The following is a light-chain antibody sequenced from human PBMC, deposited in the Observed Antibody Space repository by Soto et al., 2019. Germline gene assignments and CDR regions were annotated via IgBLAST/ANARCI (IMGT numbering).Light chain of an antibody. V-gene: IGLV1-44*01. Sequence: QSVLTQPPSASGTPGQRVTISCSGSTSNIGSNTVNWYQQLPGTAPKLLLYGDDQRPSGVPDRFSGSKSGTSASLAVSGLQSEDEADYYCAAWDDSLHGPLFGGGTKLTVL. CDR1: TSNIGSNT. J-gene: IGLJ2*01. CDR2: GDD. CDR3: AAWDDSLHGPL.